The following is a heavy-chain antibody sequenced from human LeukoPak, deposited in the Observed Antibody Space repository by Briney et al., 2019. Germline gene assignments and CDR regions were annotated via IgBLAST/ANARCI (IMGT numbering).Heavy chain of an antibody. J-gene: IGHJ4*02. V-gene: IGHV4-59*01. CDR2: IYYSGST. D-gene: IGHD3-22*01. CDR1: GDSISNYY. Sequence: SETLSLTCTVSGDSISNYYWSWIRQPPGKGLEWIGYIYYSGSTNYNPSLKSRVTISVDTSKNQFSLKLRSVTAADTAVYYCARVTGYVIEDYFDYWGQGTLVTVSS. CDR3: ARVTGYVIEDYFDY.